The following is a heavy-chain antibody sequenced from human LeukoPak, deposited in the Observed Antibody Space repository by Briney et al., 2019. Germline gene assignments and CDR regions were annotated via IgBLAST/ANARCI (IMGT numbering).Heavy chain of an antibody. CDR2: ISAYNGNT. CDR3: ARDLEYYDSSGYYHDAFDI. J-gene: IGHJ3*02. CDR1: GYTFTSYV. V-gene: IGHV1-18*01. Sequence: ASVKVSCKASGYTFTSYVISWVRQAPGQGLEWMGWISAYNGNTNYAQKLQGRVTMTTDTSTSTAYMELRSLRSDDTAVYYCARDLEYYDSSGYYHDAFDIWGQGTMVTVSS. D-gene: IGHD3-22*01.